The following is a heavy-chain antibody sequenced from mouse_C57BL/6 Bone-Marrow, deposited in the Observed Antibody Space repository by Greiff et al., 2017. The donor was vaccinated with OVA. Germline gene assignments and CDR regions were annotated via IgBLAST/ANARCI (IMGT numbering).Heavy chain of an antibody. J-gene: IGHJ2*01. CDR1: GYTFTSYW. CDR2: IHPNSGST. Sequence: QVQLQQPGAELVKPGASVKLSCKASGYTFTSYWMHWVKQRPGQGLEWIGMIHPNSGSTNYNEKFKSKATLTVDKSSSTAYMQLSSLTSEDSAVYYCARTGTMVKGYYFDYWGQGTTLTVSS. CDR3: ARTGTMVKGYYFDY. V-gene: IGHV1-64*01. D-gene: IGHD2-2*01.